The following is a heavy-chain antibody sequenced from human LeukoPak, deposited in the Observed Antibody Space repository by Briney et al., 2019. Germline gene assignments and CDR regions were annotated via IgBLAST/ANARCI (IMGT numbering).Heavy chain of an antibody. Sequence: SETLSLTCTVSGGSISSGGYYWSWIRQHPGKGLEWIGYIYYSGSTYYNPSLKSRVTISVDTSKNQFSLKPSSVTAADTVVYYCARDLRAAYSSSWWFDPWGQGTLVTVSS. V-gene: IGHV4-31*03. CDR3: ARDLRAAYSSSWWFDP. CDR2: IYYSGST. D-gene: IGHD6-13*01. CDR1: GGSISSGGYY. J-gene: IGHJ5*02.